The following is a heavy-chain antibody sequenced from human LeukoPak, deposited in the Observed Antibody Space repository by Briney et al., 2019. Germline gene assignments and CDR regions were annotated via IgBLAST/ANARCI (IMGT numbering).Heavy chain of an antibody. CDR1: GFTVSSNY. V-gene: IGHV3-53*01. Sequence: TGGSLRLSCAASGFTVSSNYMSWVRQAPGKGLEWVSVIYSGGSTYYADSVKGRFTISRDNSKNTLYLQMNSLRAKDTAVYYCARSSGWYEGGYFDYWGQGTLVTVSS. CDR3: ARSSGWYEGGYFDY. CDR2: IYSGGST. J-gene: IGHJ4*02. D-gene: IGHD6-19*01.